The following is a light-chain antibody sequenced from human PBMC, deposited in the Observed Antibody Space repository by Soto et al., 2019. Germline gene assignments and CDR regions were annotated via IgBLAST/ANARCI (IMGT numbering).Light chain of an antibody. Sequence: IVLTQSPGTLSLSPGERATLSCRAGQSVSSNYLAWYQQKPGQAPRLLIYAASSRATGIPDRFSGSGSGTDFTLTIDGLEPEDFAVYYCQQRSNWPLTFGGGTKVDIK. J-gene: IGKJ4*01. CDR3: QQRSNWPLT. CDR2: AAS. CDR1: QSVSSNY. V-gene: IGKV3D-20*02.